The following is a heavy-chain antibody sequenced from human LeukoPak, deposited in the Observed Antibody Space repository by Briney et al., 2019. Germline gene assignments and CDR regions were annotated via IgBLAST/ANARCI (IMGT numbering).Heavy chain of an antibody. CDR1: GYTFTVYY. J-gene: IGHJ6*02. CDR3: ARDGGGYGLDV. V-gene: IGHV1-2*02. Sequence: ASVTVSCKASGYTFTVYYMYWVRQAPGQGLEWLGWINPYSGGTNYAQQFQGRVTMASDTSITTAYMELSSLRSDDTAVYYCARDGGGYGLDVWGQGTTVTVSS. CDR2: INPYSGGT. D-gene: IGHD3-16*01.